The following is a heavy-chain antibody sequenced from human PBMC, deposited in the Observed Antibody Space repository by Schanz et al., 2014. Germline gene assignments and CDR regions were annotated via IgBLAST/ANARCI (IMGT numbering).Heavy chain of an antibody. CDR2: INLSGGST. CDR1: GYTFTSYS. V-gene: IGHV1-46*01. CDR3: ARGGYSSGWYDRDIAHFDY. J-gene: IGHJ4*02. D-gene: IGHD6-19*01. Sequence: QVQLVQSGAEVKKPGASVKVSCKASGYTFTSYSMHWVRQAPGQGLEWMGIINLSGGSTNNAQKFQGRLTMTRDTSTSTVYMELSSLTSEDTAVYYCARGGYSSGWYDRDIAHFDYWGQGTLVTVSS.